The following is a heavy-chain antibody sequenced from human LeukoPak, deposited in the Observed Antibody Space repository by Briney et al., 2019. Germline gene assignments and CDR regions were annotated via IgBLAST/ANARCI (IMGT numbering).Heavy chain of an antibody. V-gene: IGHV3-15*01. Sequence: PGGSLRLSCAASGFTFSGSAMHWVRQASGKGLEWVGRIRSKTNGETRDYAAPVKGRFTISRDDSDNTLYLQMNSLKNEDTAVYYCVTEVGGSFPTWGQGTLVTVSS. CDR2: IRSKTNGETR. CDR1: GFTFSGSA. CDR3: VTEVGGSFPT. J-gene: IGHJ4*02. D-gene: IGHD1-26*01.